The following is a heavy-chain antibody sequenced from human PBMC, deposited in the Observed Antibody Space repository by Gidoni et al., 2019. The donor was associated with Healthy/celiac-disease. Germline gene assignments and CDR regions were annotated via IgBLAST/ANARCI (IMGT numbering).Heavy chain of an antibody. CDR3: ARQYSYGPNWFDP. CDR2: IYYSGST. CDR1: AGSISSSSYY. D-gene: IGHD5-18*01. Sequence: QLQLQESCPGLVKPSETLSLTCTVPAGSISSSSYYWGWIRQPPGKGLAWMGSIYYSGSTYYNPSLKSRVTISVDTSKNQFSLKLSSVTAADTAVYYCARQYSYGPNWFDPWGQGTLVTVSS. V-gene: IGHV4-39*01. J-gene: IGHJ5*02.